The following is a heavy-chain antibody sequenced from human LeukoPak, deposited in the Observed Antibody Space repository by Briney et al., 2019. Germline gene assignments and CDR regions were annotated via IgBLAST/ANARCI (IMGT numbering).Heavy chain of an antibody. CDR2: INHSGST. V-gene: IGHV4-34*01. CDR3: ARVALGRYYYDSSGYYPPRSDYFDY. CDR1: GGSFSGYY. D-gene: IGHD3-22*01. Sequence: SETLSLTCAVYGGSFSGYYWSWIRQPPGKGLGWIGEINHSGSTNYNPSLKSRVTISVDTSKNQFSLKLSSVTAADTAVYYCARVALGRYYYDSSGYYPPRSDYFDYWGQGTLVTVSS. J-gene: IGHJ4*02.